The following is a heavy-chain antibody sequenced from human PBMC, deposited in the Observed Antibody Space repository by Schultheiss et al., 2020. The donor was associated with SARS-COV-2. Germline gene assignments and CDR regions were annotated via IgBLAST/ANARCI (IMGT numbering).Heavy chain of an antibody. CDR2: IYTSGST. J-gene: IGHJ4*02. CDR3: ARARQYCSGGSCYVDFPTHFDY. V-gene: IGHV4-4*07. Sequence: SETLSLTCTVSGGSISSYYWSWIRQPAGKGLEWIGRIYTSGSTYYNPSLKSRVTISVDTSKNQFSLKLSSVTAADTAVYYCARARQYCSGGSCYVDFPTHFDYWGQGTLVTVSS. D-gene: IGHD2-15*01. CDR1: GGSISSYY.